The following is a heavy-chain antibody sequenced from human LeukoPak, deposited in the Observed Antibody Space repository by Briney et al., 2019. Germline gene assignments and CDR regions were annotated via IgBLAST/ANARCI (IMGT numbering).Heavy chain of an antibody. CDR3: ANDGAYYDSSTDAFDI. Sequence: GGSLRLSCAASGFTFSSYEMNWVRQAPGKWLEWVSYISSSGSTIYYADSVKGRFIISRDNSKNTLYLQMNSLRAEDTAVYYCANDGAYYDSSTDAFDIWGQGTMVTVSS. D-gene: IGHD3-22*01. J-gene: IGHJ3*02. V-gene: IGHV3-48*03. CDR2: ISSSGSTI. CDR1: GFTFSSYE.